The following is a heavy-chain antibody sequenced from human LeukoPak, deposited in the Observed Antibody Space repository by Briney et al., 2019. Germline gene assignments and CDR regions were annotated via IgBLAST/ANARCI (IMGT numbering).Heavy chain of an antibody. Sequence: PSETLSLTCTVSGGSISSYYWSWIRQPPGKGLEWVGSFLFPGNTFYNPSLKSRVTISVDTSKNQFSLTLSSVTAADTAVYYCARHQTGLLYYGSGSHTAAFNLWGQGTRVTVSS. J-gene: IGHJ3*01. D-gene: IGHD3-10*01. CDR2: FLFPGNT. CDR1: GGSISSYY. CDR3: ARHQTGLLYYGSGSHTAAFNL. V-gene: IGHV4-39*01.